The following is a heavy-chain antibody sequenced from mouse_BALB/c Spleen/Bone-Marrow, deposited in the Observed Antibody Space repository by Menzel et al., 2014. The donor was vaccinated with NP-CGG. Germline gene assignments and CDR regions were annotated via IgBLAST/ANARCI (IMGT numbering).Heavy chain of an antibody. CDR3: TRGIYYGNYYAMDY. V-gene: IGHV6-6*02. CDR2: IRLKSNNYAT. Sequence: EVQLVESGGGLVQPGGSMKLSCVASGFIFSNYWMNWVRQSPEKGLEWVAEIRLKSNNYATHYAESVKGRFTISRDDSKSSVYLQMNNLRAEDTGIYYCTRGIYYGNYYAMDYWGQGTSVTVSS. D-gene: IGHD2-1*01. J-gene: IGHJ4*01. CDR1: GFIFSNYW.